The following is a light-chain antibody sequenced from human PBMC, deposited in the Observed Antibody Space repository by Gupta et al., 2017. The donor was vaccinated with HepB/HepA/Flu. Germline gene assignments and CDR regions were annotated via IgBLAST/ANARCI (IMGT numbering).Light chain of an antibody. V-gene: IGLV2-14*03. CDR3: DSYTTRSTVV. CDR2: GVN. J-gene: IGLJ2*01. CDR1: SSDVGAYDH. Sequence: SALTQPAPVSGAPGQSITISCSGTSSDVGAYDHVSWYQHHPAKAPKLMVYGVNNRPSGVTGRFSGSKSGNAASLSISGPEEEDEADYFCDSYTTRSTVVFGGGTKLTVL.